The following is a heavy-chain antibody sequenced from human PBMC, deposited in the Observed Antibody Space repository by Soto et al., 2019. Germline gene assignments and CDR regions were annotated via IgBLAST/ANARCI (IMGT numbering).Heavy chain of an antibody. CDR3: ASVRGWNSGNDY. D-gene: IGHD1-7*01. CDR1: GFTFSSYA. V-gene: IGHV3-30-3*01. J-gene: IGHJ4*02. CDR2: ISYDGSNK. Sequence: SLRLSCAAPGFTFSSYAMHWVRQAPGKGLEWVAVISYDGSNKYYADSVKGRFTISRDNSKNTLYLQMNSLRAEDTAVYYCASVRGWNSGNDYWGQGTLVTVSS.